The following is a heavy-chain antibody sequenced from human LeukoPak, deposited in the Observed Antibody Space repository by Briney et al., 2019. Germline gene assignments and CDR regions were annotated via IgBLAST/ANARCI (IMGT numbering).Heavy chain of an antibody. CDR3: AKATMIIGGFDY. D-gene: IGHD3-22*01. CDR1: GFTFSDNA. Sequence: GGSLRLSCAASGFTFSDNAMSWVRQAPGKGLEWVSAISASGGTIYYADSVKGRFIISRDNSKSTLYLQMHSLRAEDTAVYYCAKATMIIGGFDYWGQGTLVTVSS. J-gene: IGHJ4*02. V-gene: IGHV3-23*01. CDR2: ISASGGTI.